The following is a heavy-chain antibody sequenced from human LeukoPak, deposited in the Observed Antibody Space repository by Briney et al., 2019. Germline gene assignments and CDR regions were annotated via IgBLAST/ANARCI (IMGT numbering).Heavy chain of an antibody. CDR1: GYAFTGYY. CDR2: IDPNSGGT. D-gene: IGHD5-24*01. CDR3: ARTINRDGYNALNY. V-gene: IGHV1-2*02. Sequence: ASVKVSCKSSGYAFTGYYMNWVRQAPGQGLQWMGWIDPNSGGTYYAQKFQGRVTMTRDTSISTAYMELSRVTSDDTAEYYCARTINRDGYNALNYWGQGTLVTVSS. J-gene: IGHJ4*02.